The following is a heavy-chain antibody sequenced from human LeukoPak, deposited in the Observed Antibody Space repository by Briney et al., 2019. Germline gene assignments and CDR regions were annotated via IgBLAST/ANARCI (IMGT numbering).Heavy chain of an antibody. Sequence: SQTLSLTCTVSGGSISSGGYYWSWIRQPPGKGLEWIGYIYHSGSTYYNPSPKSRVTISVDRSKNQFSLKLSSVTAADTAVYYCARGGIAAAGSFDYWGQGTLVTVSS. CDR3: ARGGIAAAGSFDY. CDR1: GGSISSGGYY. D-gene: IGHD6-13*01. J-gene: IGHJ4*02. V-gene: IGHV4-30-2*01. CDR2: IYHSGST.